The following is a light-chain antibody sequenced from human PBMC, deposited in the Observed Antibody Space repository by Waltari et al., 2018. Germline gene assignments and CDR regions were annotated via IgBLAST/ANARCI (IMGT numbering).Light chain of an antibody. V-gene: IGLV3-1*01. J-gene: IGLJ2*01. CDR3: QAWDSSTHGV. Sequence: SYELTQPPSVSVSPGQTASITCSGDKLGDKYACWYQQKPGQSPVVVIFQERKRPSGIPDLFSGSKSGNPATLTISRTQAMDEADYYCQAWDSSTHGVFGGGTKLTVL. CDR2: QER. CDR1: KLGDKY.